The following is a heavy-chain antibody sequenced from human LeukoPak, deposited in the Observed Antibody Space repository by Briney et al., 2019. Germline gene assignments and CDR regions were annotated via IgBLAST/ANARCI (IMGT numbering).Heavy chain of an antibody. J-gene: IGHJ4*02. V-gene: IGHV4-39*01. Sequence: PSETLSLTCTVSGGSISSSSYYWGWIRQPPGKGLEWIGSIYYSGSTYYNPSLKSRVTISVDTSKNQFSLKLSSVTAADTAVYYCAGWEVGATMFDYWGQGTLVTVSS. CDR2: IYYSGST. D-gene: IGHD1-26*01. CDR3: AGWEVGATMFDY. CDR1: GGSISSSSYY.